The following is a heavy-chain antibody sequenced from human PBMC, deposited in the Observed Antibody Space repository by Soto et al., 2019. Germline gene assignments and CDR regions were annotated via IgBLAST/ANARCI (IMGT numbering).Heavy chain of an antibody. V-gene: IGHV1-18*01. CDR2: ISGNDGKT. D-gene: IGHD6-13*01. Sequence: VASGQDSCKASRYRFTNHGISWVRQAPGQGLEWMGWISGNDGKTKYARKFQGRVTMTTDTSTSTAYMEVRSLKSDDTAVYYCARAFYPLAYYFDHWGQGTLVPVSS. CDR1: RYRFTNHG. J-gene: IGHJ4*02. CDR3: ARAFYPLAYYFDH.